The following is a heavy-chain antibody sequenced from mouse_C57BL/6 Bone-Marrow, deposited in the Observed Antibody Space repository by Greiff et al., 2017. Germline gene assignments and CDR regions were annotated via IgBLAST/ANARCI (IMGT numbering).Heavy chain of an antibody. D-gene: IGHD2-3*01. CDR3: AREGRWFPWFAY. Sequence: EVQVVESGGGLVQPGGSLKLSCAASGFTFSDYYMYWVRQTPEKRLEWVAYISNGGGSTYSPDTVKGRFTISRDNAKNTLYLQMSRLKSEDTAMYYCAREGRWFPWFAYWGQGTLVTVSA. J-gene: IGHJ3*01. CDR1: GFTFSDYY. V-gene: IGHV5-12*01. CDR2: ISNGGGST.